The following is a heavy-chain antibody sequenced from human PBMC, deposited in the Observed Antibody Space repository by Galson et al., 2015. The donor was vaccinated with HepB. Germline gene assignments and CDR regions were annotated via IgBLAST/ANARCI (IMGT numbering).Heavy chain of an antibody. CDR2: IIPVLGIA. Sequence: SVKVSCTASGDTSSTFTINWVRQAPGHGLEWMGRIIPVLGIADYAQQFQGRVTITADKSTSTAYMELSSLRSEDTAVYYCAREIITMIVSSAFDVWGQGTLVTVSS. CDR3: AREIITMIVSSAFDV. CDR1: GDTSSTFT. V-gene: IGHV1-69*04. J-gene: IGHJ3*01. D-gene: IGHD3-22*01.